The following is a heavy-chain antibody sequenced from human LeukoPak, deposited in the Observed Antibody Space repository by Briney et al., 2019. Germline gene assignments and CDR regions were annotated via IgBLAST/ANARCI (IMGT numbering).Heavy chain of an antibody. V-gene: IGHV4-38-2*02. J-gene: IGHJ3*02. Sequence: SETLSLTCTVSGYSISSGYYWGWIRQPPGKGLEWIGSIHHSGSTYYNPSLKSRVTKSLDTSKNQFSLKLSSVTAADTAVYYCARGPYSYDSSGAFDIWGQGTMVTVSS. CDR2: IHHSGST. CDR1: GYSISSGYY. D-gene: IGHD3-22*01. CDR3: ARGPYSYDSSGAFDI.